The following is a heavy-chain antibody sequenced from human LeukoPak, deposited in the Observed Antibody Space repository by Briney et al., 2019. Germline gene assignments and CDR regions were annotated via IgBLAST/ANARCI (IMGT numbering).Heavy chain of an antibody. D-gene: IGHD3/OR15-3a*01. J-gene: IGHJ4*02. CDR3: ARQTGTYEFRNY. CDR2: IYHSGST. Sequence: KTSETLSLTCIVSGYSISSASYWGWIRQSPGKGLEWIGSIYHSGSTYYNPSLKSRVTISADTSKNQFSLNLSSVTAADTAVYYRARQTGTYEFRNYWGQGTLVTVSS. V-gene: IGHV4-38-2*02. CDR1: GYSISSASY.